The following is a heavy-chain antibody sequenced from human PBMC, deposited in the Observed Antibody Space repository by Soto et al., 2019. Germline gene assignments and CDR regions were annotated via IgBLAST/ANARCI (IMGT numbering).Heavy chain of an antibody. Sequence: EVQLLESGGGLVQPGGSLRLSCAASGFTFSGFAMNWVRQPPGKGLGWVSSVDYTGSYTFYAASVKGRFTISRDNSKNMVYLELNIPRAEATAVYYCAKRSGGFSEVAYWGQGTLVIVSS. D-gene: IGHD5-12*01. CDR1: GFTFSGFA. J-gene: IGHJ4*02. CDR3: AKRSGGFSEVAY. CDR2: VDYTGSYT. V-gene: IGHV3-23*01.